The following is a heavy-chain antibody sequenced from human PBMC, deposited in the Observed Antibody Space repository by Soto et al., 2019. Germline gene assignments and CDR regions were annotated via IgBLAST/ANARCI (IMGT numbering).Heavy chain of an antibody. Sequence: GSLRLSCSVSGFTISRYAMHWVRQAPGKGLEYVSSISSNGGSTYYADSVRGRFTISRDNSKNTLNLQMSSLRAEDTAVYYCVKDRYIDYWGQGTLVTVSS. CDR3: VKDRYIDY. J-gene: IGHJ4*02. CDR1: GFTISRYA. V-gene: IGHV3-64D*06. CDR2: ISSNGGST.